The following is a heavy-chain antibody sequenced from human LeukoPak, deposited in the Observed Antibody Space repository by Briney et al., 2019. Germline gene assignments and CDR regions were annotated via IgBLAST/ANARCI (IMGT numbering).Heavy chain of an antibody. V-gene: IGHV3-21*01. CDR1: GFTFSSYS. J-gene: IGHJ4*02. CDR2: ISSSSTYI. Sequence: GGSLRLSCAASGFTFSSYSINWVRQAPGKGLEWVSSISSSSTYIYYADSVKGRFTISRDNAKNSLYLQMNSLRAEDTAVYYCAGGPYYYDSSAPFDYWGQGTLVTVSS. D-gene: IGHD3-22*01. CDR3: AGGPYYYDSSAPFDY.